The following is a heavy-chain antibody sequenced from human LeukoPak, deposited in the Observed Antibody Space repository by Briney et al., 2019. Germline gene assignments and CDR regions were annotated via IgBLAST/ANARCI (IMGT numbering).Heavy chain of an antibody. CDR2: IYPGDSDT. J-gene: IGHJ4*02. CDR1: GYTFTGYY. Sequence: ASVKVSCKASGYTFTGYYMHWVRQMPGKGLEWMGIIYPGDSDTRYSPSFQGQVTISADKSISTAYLQWSSLKASDTAMYYCARPIGGYSYGYVDYWGQGTLVTVSS. V-gene: IGHV5-51*01. CDR3: ARPIGGYSYGYVDY. D-gene: IGHD5-18*01.